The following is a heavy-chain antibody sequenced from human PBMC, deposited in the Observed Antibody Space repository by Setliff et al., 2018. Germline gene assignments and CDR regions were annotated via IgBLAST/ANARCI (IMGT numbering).Heavy chain of an antibody. Sequence: SETLSLTCTVSGGSISSDSWSWIRQPPGKGLEWIGYLYYSGSTNYNPSLKSRVTVSVDTSKNQFSLRLISVTAADTAVYYCARGGEMYYSASWGQGTLVTVSS. CDR1: GGSISSDS. D-gene: IGHD2-21*01. CDR3: ARGGEMYYSAS. V-gene: IGHV4-59*01. CDR2: LYYSGST. J-gene: IGHJ4*02.